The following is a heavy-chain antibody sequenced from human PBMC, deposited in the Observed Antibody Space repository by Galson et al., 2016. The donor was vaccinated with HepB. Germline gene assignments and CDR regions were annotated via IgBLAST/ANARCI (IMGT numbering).Heavy chain of an antibody. CDR2: IYSGGST. J-gene: IGHJ3*02. D-gene: IGHD3-16*02. CDR3: ARADSLPVSFYI. Sequence: SETLSLTCTVSGGSISSGDYYWNWFRQYPGKGLEWIGYIYSGGSTNYNPSLKSRVTISVDTSKNQFSLRLSSVTAADTAMYYCARADSLPVSFYIWGQGTMVTVSS. CDR1: GGSISSGDYY. V-gene: IGHV4-61*08.